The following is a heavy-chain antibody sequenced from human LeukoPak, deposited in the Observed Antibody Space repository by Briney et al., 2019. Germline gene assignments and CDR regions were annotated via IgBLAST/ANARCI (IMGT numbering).Heavy chain of an antibody. J-gene: IGHJ4*02. CDR2: IYYSGST. Sequence: SETLSLTCTVSGGSISSSSYYWGWIRQPPGKGLEWIGSIYYSGSTYYNPSLKSRVTISVDTSKNQFSLKLSSVTAADTAVYYCARGSQGYYDSSGYPTSLFDYWGQGTLVTVSS. CDR1: GGSISSSSYY. CDR3: ARGSQGYYDSSGYPTSLFDY. D-gene: IGHD3-22*01. V-gene: IGHV4-39*07.